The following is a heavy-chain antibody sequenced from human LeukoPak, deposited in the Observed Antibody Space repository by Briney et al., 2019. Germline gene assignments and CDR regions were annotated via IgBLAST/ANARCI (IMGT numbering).Heavy chain of an antibody. J-gene: IGHJ5*02. CDR1: GYTFTSYY. CDR3: ATSSSWHNWFDP. V-gene: IGHV1-46*01. Sequence: ASVKVSCKASGYTFTSYYMHWVRQAPGQGLEWMGIINPSGGSTSYAQKFQGRVTMTRDTSTSTVYMELSSLRSEDTAVYYCATSSSWHNWFDPWGQGTLVTVSS. D-gene: IGHD6-13*01. CDR2: INPSGGST.